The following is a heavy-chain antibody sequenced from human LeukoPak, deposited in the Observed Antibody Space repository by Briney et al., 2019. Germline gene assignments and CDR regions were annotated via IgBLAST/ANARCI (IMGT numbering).Heavy chain of an antibody. V-gene: IGHV4-59*01. CDR1: GGSISSYY. Sequence: SETLSLTCTVSGGSISSYYWSWIRQPPGKGLEWIGYIYYSGSTNYNPSLKSRATISVDTSKNQFSLKLSSVTAADTAVYYCARELSRVAQVDYWGQGTLVTVSS. J-gene: IGHJ4*02. CDR3: ARELSRVAQVDY. D-gene: IGHD2-15*01. CDR2: IYYSGST.